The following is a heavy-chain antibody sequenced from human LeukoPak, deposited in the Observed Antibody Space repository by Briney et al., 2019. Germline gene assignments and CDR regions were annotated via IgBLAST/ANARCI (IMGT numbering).Heavy chain of an antibody. CDR2: IYYSGYT. Sequence: SETLSLTCTVSGGSISSYYWSWIRQPPGKGLEWIGCIYYSGYTNYKSSLKSRVTISVDTSKNQFSLKLSSVTAADTAVYYCARTTMVRGTYYMDVWGKGTTVTISS. J-gene: IGHJ6*03. D-gene: IGHD3-10*01. CDR3: ARTTMVRGTYYMDV. V-gene: IGHV4-59*01. CDR1: GGSISSYY.